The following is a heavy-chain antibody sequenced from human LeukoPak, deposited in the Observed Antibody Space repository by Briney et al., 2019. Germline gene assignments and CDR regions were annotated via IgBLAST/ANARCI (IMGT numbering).Heavy chain of an antibody. CDR2: IYYSGYT. Sequence: SETLSLTCTVSGGSISSYYWSWIRQPPGKGLEWIGCIYYSGYTNYKSSLKSRVTISVDTSKNQFSLKLSSVTAADTAVYYCARTTMVRGTYYMDVWGKGTTVTISS. J-gene: IGHJ6*03. D-gene: IGHD3-10*01. CDR3: ARTTMVRGTYYMDV. V-gene: IGHV4-59*01. CDR1: GGSISSYY.